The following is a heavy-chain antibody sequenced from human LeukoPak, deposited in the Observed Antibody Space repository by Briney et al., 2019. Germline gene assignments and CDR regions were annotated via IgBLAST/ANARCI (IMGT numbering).Heavy chain of an antibody. J-gene: IGHJ3*02. Sequence: SETLSLTCSVSGGSIGRYWWSWIRQPPGKGLEWIGYIYYTGSTNCNPSLKSRVTISLDMSKNRLSLKLSSVTAADTAVYCCATHPTVITRFDIWGQGTMVTVSS. CDR1: GGSIGRYW. CDR2: IYYTGST. CDR3: ATHPTVITRFDI. V-gene: IGHV4-59*01. D-gene: IGHD4-23*01.